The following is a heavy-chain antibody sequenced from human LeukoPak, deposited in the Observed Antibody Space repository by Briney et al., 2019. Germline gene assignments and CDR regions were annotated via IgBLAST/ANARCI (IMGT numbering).Heavy chain of an antibody. CDR1: GGSISSGGYY. Sequence: PSETLSLTCTVSGGSISSGGYYWSWIRQSPGKGLEWIGEINHSGSTNYNPSLKSRVSISIDTSKNHLSLKLSSVTAADTAVYYCARGRVSVTGYYFAMDVWGQGTTVTVSS. D-gene: IGHD2-21*02. CDR2: INHSGST. CDR3: ARGRVSVTGYYFAMDV. V-gene: IGHV4-61*03. J-gene: IGHJ6*02.